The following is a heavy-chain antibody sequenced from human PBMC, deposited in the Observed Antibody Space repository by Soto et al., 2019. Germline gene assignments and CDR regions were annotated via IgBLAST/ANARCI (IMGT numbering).Heavy chain of an antibody. CDR3: ARGQDGVVATH. CDR2: IKDGGRT. Sequence: QVQLQQWGAGLLKPSETLSLNCAVNGGSLSGYYWSWIRQPPGKGLEWIGEIKDGGRTNYSPSLKSRATRSSDTANNQFSLKLYSVTAADTGVYYCARGQDGVVATHCDQGTLVTVSS. J-gene: IGHJ4*02. CDR1: GGSLSGYY. D-gene: IGHD5-12*01. V-gene: IGHV4-34*01.